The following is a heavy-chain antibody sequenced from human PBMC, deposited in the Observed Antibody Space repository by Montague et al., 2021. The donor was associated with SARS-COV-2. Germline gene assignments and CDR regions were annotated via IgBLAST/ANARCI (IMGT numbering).Heavy chain of an antibody. CDR2: INQSGST. J-gene: IGHJ4*02. V-gene: IGHV4-34*01. CDR1: GGSFSGYY. Sequence: SETLSPTCAVYGGSFSGYYWSWIRQPPGKGLEWIGEINQSGSTSYNPSLKSRVTLSVDTSKKQFSLKLSSLTAADTAVYYCARVAGGYYHDSSAYFDYWGQGSLVTVSS. CDR3: ARVAGGYYHDSSAYFDY. D-gene: IGHD3-22*01.